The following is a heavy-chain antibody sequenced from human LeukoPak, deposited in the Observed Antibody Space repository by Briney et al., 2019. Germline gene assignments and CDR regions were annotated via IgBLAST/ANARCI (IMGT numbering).Heavy chain of an antibody. V-gene: IGHV3-30-3*01. CDR2: ISYDGSNK. CDR3: ARVGVNWVYCSGGSCYFDY. Sequence: AGGSLRLSCAASGFTFSSYAMHWVRQAPGKGLEWVAVISYDGSNKYYADSVKGRFTISRDNSKNTLYLQMNSLRAEDTAVYYCARVGVNWVYCSGGSCYFDYWGQGTLVTVSS. D-gene: IGHD2-15*01. J-gene: IGHJ4*02. CDR1: GFTFSSYA.